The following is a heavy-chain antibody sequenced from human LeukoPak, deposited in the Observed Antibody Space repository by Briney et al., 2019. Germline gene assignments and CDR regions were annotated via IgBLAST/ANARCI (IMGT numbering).Heavy chain of an antibody. D-gene: IGHD5-12*01. CDR1: GFTFSNYA. CDR2: ISGSGGST. Sequence: PGGSLRLSCAASGFTFSNYAMSWVRQAPGKGLEWVSAISGSGGSTYYADSVKGRFTISRDNSKNTLYLQMNSLRAEDTAVYYCAKGNSGYNSGYYYHFFDYWGQGTLVTVSS. V-gene: IGHV3-23*01. CDR3: AKGNSGYNSGYYYHFFDY. J-gene: IGHJ4*02.